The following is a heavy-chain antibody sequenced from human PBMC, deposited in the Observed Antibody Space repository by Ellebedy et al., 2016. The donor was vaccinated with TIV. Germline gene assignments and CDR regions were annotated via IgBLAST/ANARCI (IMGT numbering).Heavy chain of an antibody. CDR1: GFTFNTYA. Sequence: GGSLRLXCSASGFTFNTYAMSWVRQAPGKGLEWVSGISDSGVNTYEADSVKGRFTISRDNSRNTLFLQMNSLRSEDTAVYFCARSRITTFGVVTSFDSWGQGTLVTVSS. CDR3: ARSRITTFGVVTSFDS. D-gene: IGHD3-3*01. J-gene: IGHJ4*02. V-gene: IGHV3-23*01. CDR2: ISDSGVNT.